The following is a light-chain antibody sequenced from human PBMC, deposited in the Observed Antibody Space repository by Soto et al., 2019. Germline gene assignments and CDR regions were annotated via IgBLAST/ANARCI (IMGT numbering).Light chain of an antibody. CDR3: SSYAGSSNV. V-gene: IGLV2-8*01. Sequence: QSALTQPPAASGSPGQSVAISCTGTSSDVGGYNYVSWYQQHPGKAPKLMIYEVNKRPSGVPDRFSGSKSGNTASLTVSGLQAEDEADYYCSSYAGSSNVFGTWTKANVL. J-gene: IGLJ1*01. CDR1: SSDVGGYNY. CDR2: EVN.